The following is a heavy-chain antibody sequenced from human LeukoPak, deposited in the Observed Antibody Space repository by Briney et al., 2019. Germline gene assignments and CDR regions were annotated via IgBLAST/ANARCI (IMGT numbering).Heavy chain of an antibody. CDR1: GYTFISYY. CDR3: ARESRSNPGMPTKY. D-gene: IGHD2-2*01. CDR2: INPSGGST. Sequence: ASVKVSCKASGYTFISYYMHWVRQAPGQGPEWMGIINPSGGSTGYAQKFQGRVTLTRDMSTSTVYMELNSLRSEDTAVYYCARESRSNPGMPTKYWGQGTLVTVSS. V-gene: IGHV1-46*01. J-gene: IGHJ4*02.